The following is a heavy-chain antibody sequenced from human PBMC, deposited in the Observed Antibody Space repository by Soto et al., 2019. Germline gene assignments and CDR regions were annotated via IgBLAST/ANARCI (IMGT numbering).Heavy chain of an antibody. Sequence: SLRLSCAASGFTLSSYAMSWVRQAPGKGLEWVSAISGSGGSTYYADSVKGRFTISRDNSKNTLYLQMNSLRAEDTAVYYCAKVIRGYSSSDFDYWGQGTLVTVSS. D-gene: IGHD6-6*01. CDR2: ISGSGGST. V-gene: IGHV3-23*01. J-gene: IGHJ4*02. CDR1: GFTLSSYA. CDR3: AKVIRGYSSSDFDY.